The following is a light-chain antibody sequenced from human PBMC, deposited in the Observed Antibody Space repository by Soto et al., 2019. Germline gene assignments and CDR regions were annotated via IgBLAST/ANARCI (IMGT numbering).Light chain of an antibody. CDR1: QSVSSY. CDR2: DAS. Sequence: EIVLTQSPATLSLSPGERATLSCRASQSVSSYLAWYQQKPGQAPRLLIYDASNRATGSPARFSGSGSGTDFTLTISSLEPEDFAVYYCQQRSNWPPWTFRQGTKVEIK. V-gene: IGKV3-11*01. J-gene: IGKJ1*01. CDR3: QQRSNWPPWT.